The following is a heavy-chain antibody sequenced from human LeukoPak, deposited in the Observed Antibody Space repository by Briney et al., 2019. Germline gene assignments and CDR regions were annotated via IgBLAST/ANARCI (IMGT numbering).Heavy chain of an antibody. D-gene: IGHD3-22*01. CDR2: IYSSGST. CDR1: GDSISGYY. CDR3: ARRGSDYDSSGYAFDI. Sequence: PSETLSLTRTVSGDSISGYYWSWIRQPPGQGLEWIGNIYSSGSTNYNPSLTSRVTISVDTSKNQFSLKLSSVTAADTAVYYCARRGSDYDSSGYAFDIWGQGTMVTVSS. J-gene: IGHJ3*02. V-gene: IGHV4-59*08.